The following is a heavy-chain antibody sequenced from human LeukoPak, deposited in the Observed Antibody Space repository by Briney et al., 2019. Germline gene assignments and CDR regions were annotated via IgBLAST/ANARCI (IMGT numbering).Heavy chain of an antibody. V-gene: IGHV3-48*03. CDR2: ISSSGSTL. D-gene: IGHD1-26*01. CDR3: AREGSSQAFDI. Sequence: GGSLRLSCAASGFTFSSYEMNWVRQAPGKGLEWVSYISSSGSTLYYADSVKGRFTISRDNAKNSLYLQMNSLRAEDTAVYYCAREGSSQAFDIWGQGTMVTVSS. J-gene: IGHJ3*02. CDR1: GFTFSSYE.